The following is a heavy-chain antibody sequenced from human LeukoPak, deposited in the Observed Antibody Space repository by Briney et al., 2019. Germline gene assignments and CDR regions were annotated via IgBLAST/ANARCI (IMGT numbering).Heavy chain of an antibody. J-gene: IGHJ4*02. CDR1: GYTFTTYD. Sequence: GASVKVSCKASGYTFTTYDINWVRQATGQGLEWMGWMNPNSGNTGYAQKFQGRVSITRNTSISTAYMELSSLRSEDTAVYYCARDQVVPAAKAGIDYWGQGTLVTVSS. CDR3: ARDQVVPAAKAGIDY. D-gene: IGHD2-2*01. V-gene: IGHV1-8*03. CDR2: MNPNSGNT.